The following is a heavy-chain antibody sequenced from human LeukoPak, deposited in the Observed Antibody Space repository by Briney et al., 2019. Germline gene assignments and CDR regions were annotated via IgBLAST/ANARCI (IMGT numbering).Heavy chain of an antibody. D-gene: IGHD2-15*01. CDR2: INPNSGGT. J-gene: IGHJ3*02. V-gene: IGHV1-2*02. CDR3: ARGAIGYCSGGSCPMAFDI. CDR1: GYTFTGYY. Sequence: GASVTVSCKASGYTFTGYYMHWVRQAPGQGLEWMGWINPNSGGTNYAQKFQGRVTMTRDTSISTAYMELSRLRSDDTAVYYCARGAIGYCSGGSCPMAFDIWGQGTMVTVSS.